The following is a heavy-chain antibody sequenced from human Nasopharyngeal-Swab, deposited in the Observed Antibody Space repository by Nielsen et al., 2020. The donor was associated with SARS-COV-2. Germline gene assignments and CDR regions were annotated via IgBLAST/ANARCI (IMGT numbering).Heavy chain of an antibody. CDR3: AKDKSTFCTSSVCYFGMDV. CDR1: GFNFGNFA. D-gene: IGHD2-8*01. J-gene: IGHJ6*02. CDR2: ISADGTSSGIST. V-gene: IGHV3-23*01. Sequence: GESLKISCAASGFNFGNFAMSWVRQAPGKGLEWVATISADGTSSGISTYYAESVKGRFTISGDSANDIMHLQMNSLRAEDSALYYCAKDKSTFCTSSVCYFGMDVWGQGTTVTVSS.